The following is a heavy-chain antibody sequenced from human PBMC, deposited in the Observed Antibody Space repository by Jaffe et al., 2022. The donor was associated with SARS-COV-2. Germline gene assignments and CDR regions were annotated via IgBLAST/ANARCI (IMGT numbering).Heavy chain of an antibody. CDR3: AKARVGATSPYYYYGMDV. V-gene: IGHV3-23*01. CDR1: GFTFSSYA. J-gene: IGHJ6*02. CDR2: ISGSGGST. Sequence: EVQLLESGGGLVQPGGSLRLSCAASGFTFSSYAMSWVRQAPGKGLEWVSAISGSGGSTYYADSVKGRFTISRDNSKNTLYLQMNSLRAEDTAVYYCAKARVGATSPYYYYGMDVWGQGTTVTVSS. D-gene: IGHD1-26*01.